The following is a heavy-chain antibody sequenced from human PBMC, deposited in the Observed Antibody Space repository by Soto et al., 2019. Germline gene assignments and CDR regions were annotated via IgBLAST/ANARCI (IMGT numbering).Heavy chain of an antibody. J-gene: IGHJ6*02. CDR3: AGRDYYYYYGMDV. CDR2: IYHSGST. V-gene: IGHV4-4*02. CDR1: GGSISSSNW. Sequence: TSETLSLTCAVSGGSISSSNWWSWVRQPPGKGLEWIGEIYHSGSTNYNPSLKSRVTISVDKSKNQFSLKLSSVTAADTAVYYCAGRDYYYYYGMDVWGQGTTVTVSS.